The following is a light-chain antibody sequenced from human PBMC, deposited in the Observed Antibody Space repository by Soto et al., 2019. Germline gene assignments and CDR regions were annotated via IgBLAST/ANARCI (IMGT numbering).Light chain of an antibody. J-gene: IGKJ1*01. CDR3: QQYHSYWT. V-gene: IGKV1-5*01. CDR2: DAS. Sequence: DIQMTQSPSTLSAAVGYRVTVAFPASQTISTWLAWYQQKPGKAPELLIYDASTLESGVPSRFSGSGSGTEFTLTISSLQTDDFSTYYCQQYHSYWTFGQGTKVDIK. CDR1: QTISTW.